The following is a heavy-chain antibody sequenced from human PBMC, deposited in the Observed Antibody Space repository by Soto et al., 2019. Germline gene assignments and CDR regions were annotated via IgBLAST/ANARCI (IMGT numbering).Heavy chain of an antibody. CDR2: IYSGGST. CDR3: ARENYQNYYYYGMDV. J-gene: IGHJ6*02. D-gene: IGHD1-7*01. V-gene: IGHV3-53*01. Sequence: EVQLVESGGGLIQPGGSLRLSCAASGFTVSSHYMSWVRQAPGKGLEWVSVIYSGGSTYYADSVKGRFTISRDNSKNTLYLQMNSLRAEDTAVYYCARENYQNYYYYGMDVWGQGTTVTVSS. CDR1: GFTVSSHY.